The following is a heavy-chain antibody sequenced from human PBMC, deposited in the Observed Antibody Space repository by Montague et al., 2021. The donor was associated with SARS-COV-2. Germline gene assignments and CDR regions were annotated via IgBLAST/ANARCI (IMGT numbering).Heavy chain of an antibody. V-gene: IGHV2-70*04. CDR1: GFSLSTSGMR. CDR2: XDWDDEK. D-gene: IGHD3-9*01. Sequence: PALVKPTQTLTLTCTLSGFSLSTSGMRASWIRQPPGKALEWLARXDWDDEKFYSTSLKTRLTISKDTSKNQVVLTMTNMDPVDTATYYCARSYYDILTNYYDAFDIWGQGTMVTVSS. CDR3: ARSYYDILTNYYDAFDI. J-gene: IGHJ3*02.